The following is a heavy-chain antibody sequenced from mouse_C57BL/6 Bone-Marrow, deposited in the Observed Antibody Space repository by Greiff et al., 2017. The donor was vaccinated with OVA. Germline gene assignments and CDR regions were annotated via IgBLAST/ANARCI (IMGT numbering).Heavy chain of an antibody. CDR2: ISDGGSYT. J-gene: IGHJ3*01. Sequence: DVKLVESGGGLVKPGGSLKLSCAASGFTFSSYAMSWVRQTPEKRLEWVATISDGGSYTYYPDNVKGRFTISRDNAKNNLYLQMSHLKSEDTAMYYCARDENYGSSWFAYWGQGTLVTVSA. D-gene: IGHD1-1*01. V-gene: IGHV5-4*01. CDR1: GFTFSSYA. CDR3: ARDENYGSSWFAY.